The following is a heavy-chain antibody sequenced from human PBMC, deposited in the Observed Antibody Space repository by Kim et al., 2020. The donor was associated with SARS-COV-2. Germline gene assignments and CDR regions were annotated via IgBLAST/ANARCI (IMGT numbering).Heavy chain of an antibody. CDR3: ARAGVDISTGFYYYYMDV. D-gene: IGHD3-9*01. Sequence: GGSLRLSCAASGFTFRTYEMNWVRQAPGKGLEWVSYITTGDTMFYADSVKGRFTISRDNARNSLYLQMNSLRVEDTGVYYCARAGVDISTGFYYYYMDVWGKGATVPVSS. CDR2: ITTGDTM. J-gene: IGHJ6*03. V-gene: IGHV3-48*03. CDR1: GFTFRTYE.